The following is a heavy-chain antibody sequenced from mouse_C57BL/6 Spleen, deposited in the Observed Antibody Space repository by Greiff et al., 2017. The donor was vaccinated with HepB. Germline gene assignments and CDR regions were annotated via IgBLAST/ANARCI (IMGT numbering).Heavy chain of an antibody. CDR1: GYTFTSYG. CDR3: ASSRGTGQGFAY. J-gene: IGHJ3*01. CDR2: IYPRSGNT. Sequence: VQLQQSGAELARPGASVKLSCKASGYTFTSYGISWVKQSTGQGLEWIGEIYPRSGNTYYNEKFKGKATLTADKSSSTAYMELRSLTSEDSAVYFCASSRGTGQGFAYWGQGTLVTVSA. D-gene: IGHD3-3*01. V-gene: IGHV1-81*01.